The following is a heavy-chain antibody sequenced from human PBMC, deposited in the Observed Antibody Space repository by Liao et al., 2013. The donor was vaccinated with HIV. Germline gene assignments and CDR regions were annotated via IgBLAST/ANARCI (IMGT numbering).Heavy chain of an antibody. Sequence: QVQLQQWGAGLVKPSETLSLTCTVSGGSISSSSYYWGWIRQPPGKGLEWIGSIYYSGSTYYNPSLKSRVTISVDTSKNQFSLKLSSVTAADTAVYYCAFYSYDYSSFKYWGQGTLVTVSS. CDR2: IYYSGST. CDR3: AFYSYDYSSFKY. V-gene: IGHV4-39*07. D-gene: IGHD5-18*01. CDR1: GGSISSSSYY. J-gene: IGHJ4*02.